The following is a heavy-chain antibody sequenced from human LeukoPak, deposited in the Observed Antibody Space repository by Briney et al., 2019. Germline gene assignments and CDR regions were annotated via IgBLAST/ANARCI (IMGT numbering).Heavy chain of an antibody. Sequence: ASVKVSCKVSGYTLTELSIHWVRQAPGKGLEWMGGFDPEDGETIYAQKFQSRVTMTEDTSTDTAYMELSSLRSEDTAVYYCATAETLGIRSFQHWGQGTLVIVSS. V-gene: IGHV1-24*01. J-gene: IGHJ1*01. D-gene: IGHD1-14*01. CDR2: FDPEDGET. CDR3: ATAETLGIRSFQH. CDR1: GYTLTELS.